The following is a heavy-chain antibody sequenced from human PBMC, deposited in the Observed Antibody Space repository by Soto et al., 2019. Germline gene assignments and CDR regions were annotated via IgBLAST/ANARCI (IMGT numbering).Heavy chain of an antibody. D-gene: IGHD3-22*01. CDR3: ARDLMVGSGYSYYFDY. CDR1: GFTFSSHS. J-gene: IGHJ4*02. Sequence: LCLSCAASGFTFSSHSMNWVRQAPGKGLEWVSSISSSSTYIFYADSVMGRFTISRDNGKNSLYLQMNSLRAEDTAVYYCARDLMVGSGYSYYFDYWGQGTLGTVSS. CDR2: ISSSSTYI. V-gene: IGHV3-21*01.